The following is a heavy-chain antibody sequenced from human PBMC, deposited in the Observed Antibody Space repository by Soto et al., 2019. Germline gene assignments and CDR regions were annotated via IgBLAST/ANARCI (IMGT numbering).Heavy chain of an antibody. CDR2: INHSGST. CDR1: NGSFSGYY. D-gene: IGHD1-26*01. V-gene: IGHV4-34*01. Sequence: SETLSLTCTIYNGSFSGYYWGWLRQPPGKGLEWIGHINHSGSTTYNPSLKSRVTIAVDTSENHFSLRLSSMTAADTAVYYCARTKGLRRHGAMDLWGQGTMVTVSS. CDR3: ARTKGLRRHGAMDL. J-gene: IGHJ3*01.